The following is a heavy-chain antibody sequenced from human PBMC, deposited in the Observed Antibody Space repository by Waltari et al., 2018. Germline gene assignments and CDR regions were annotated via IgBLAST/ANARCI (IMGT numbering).Heavy chain of an antibody. Sequence: QVQLVQSGAEVKKPGASVKVSCKASGYTFTSYAMHWVRQAPGQRLEWMGWINAGNGNTKYAQKVQGRVTITRDTSASTAYMELSSLRSEDTAVYYCARVEGDGYNFANDAFDIWGQGTMVTVSS. V-gene: IGHV1-3*01. CDR1: GYTFTSYA. CDR2: INAGNGNT. CDR3: ARVEGDGYNFANDAFDI. J-gene: IGHJ3*02. D-gene: IGHD5-12*01.